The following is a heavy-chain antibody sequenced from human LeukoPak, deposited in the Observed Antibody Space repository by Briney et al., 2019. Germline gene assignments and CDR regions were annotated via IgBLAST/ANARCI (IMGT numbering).Heavy chain of an antibody. V-gene: IGHV3-30*03. CDR1: GFTFSSYG. CDR3: ARDPGDIAAAGEGFLDY. CDR2: ISYDGSNK. J-gene: IGHJ4*02. D-gene: IGHD6-13*01. Sequence: GRSLRLSCAASGFTFSSYGMHWVRQAPGKGLEWVAVISYDGSNKYYADSVKGRFTISRDNSKNTLYLQMNSLRAEDTAVYYCARDPGDIAAAGEGFLDYWGQGTLVTVSS.